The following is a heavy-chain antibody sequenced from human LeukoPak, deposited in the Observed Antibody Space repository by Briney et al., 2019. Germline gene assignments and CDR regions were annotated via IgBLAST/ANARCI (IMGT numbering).Heavy chain of an antibody. CDR3: ARMRVQLWPRLDY. D-gene: IGHD5-18*01. Sequence: SETLSLTCTVSGGSISSYYWSWIRQPPGKGLEWIGYIYYSGSTNYNPSLKSQVTISVDTSKNQFSLKLSSVTAADTAVYYCARMRVQLWPRLDYWGQGTLVTVSS. CDR1: GGSISSYY. J-gene: IGHJ4*02. V-gene: IGHV4-59*01. CDR2: IYYSGST.